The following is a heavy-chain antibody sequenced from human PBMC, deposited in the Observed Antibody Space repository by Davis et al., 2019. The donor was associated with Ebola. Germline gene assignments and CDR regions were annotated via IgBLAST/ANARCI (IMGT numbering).Heavy chain of an antibody. CDR2: IIPIFGTA. J-gene: IGHJ6*02. CDR1: GGTFSSYA. V-gene: IGHV1-69*13. D-gene: IGHD4-11*01. Sequence: SVKVSCKASGGTFSSYAISWVRQAPGQGLEWMGGIIPIFGTANYAQKFQGRVTITADESTSTAYMELSSLRSEDTAVYYCASSPDDYSNSYYYYYGMDVWGQGTTVTVSS. CDR3: ASSPDDYSNSYYYYYGMDV.